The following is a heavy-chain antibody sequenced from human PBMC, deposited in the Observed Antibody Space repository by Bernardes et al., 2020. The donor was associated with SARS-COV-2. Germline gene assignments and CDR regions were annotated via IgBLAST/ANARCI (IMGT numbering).Heavy chain of an antibody. CDR2: INWNGGRA. V-gene: IGHV3-20*01. CDR3: ARGYNSGWLLDH. CDR1: GFTFDDYG. J-gene: IGHJ4*02. Sequence: GGSLRLSCAASGFTFDDYGMSWVRQAPGKGLEWVSGINWNGGRADYADSVKGRFTISRDNAKNSLYLQMNSLRAEDTALYHCARGYNSGWLLDHWGQGTLVTVSS. D-gene: IGHD6-19*01.